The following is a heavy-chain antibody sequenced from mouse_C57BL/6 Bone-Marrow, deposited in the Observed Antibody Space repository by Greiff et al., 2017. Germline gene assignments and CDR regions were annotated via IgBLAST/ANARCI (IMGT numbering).Heavy chain of an antibody. CDR3: ARPGGYGYFDV. CDR1: GYTFTDYY. J-gene: IGHJ1*03. V-gene: IGHV1-19*01. Sequence: EVQLQESGPVLVKPGASVKMSCKASGYTFTDYYMNWVKQSHGKSLEWIGVINPYNGGTSYNQKFKGKATLTVDKSSSTAYMELNSLTSEDSAVYYCARPGGYGYFDVWGTGTTVTVSS. CDR2: INPYNGGT.